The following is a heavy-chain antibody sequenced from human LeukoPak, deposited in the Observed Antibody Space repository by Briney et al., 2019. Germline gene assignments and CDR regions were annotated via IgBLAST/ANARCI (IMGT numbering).Heavy chain of an antibody. V-gene: IGHV4-4*02. Sequence: PSETLSLTCAVSSDFLSTSHWWNWVRQSPGEGLEWIGEVSVGGSTNYNPSLKGRVTMSLDKSKNQFSLNLNSVTAADTAVYYCARVIPHGWRQSDHWGQGILVIVSS. CDR2: VSVGGST. D-gene: IGHD6-19*01. CDR3: ARVIPHGWRQSDH. CDR1: SDFLSTSHW. J-gene: IGHJ4*02.